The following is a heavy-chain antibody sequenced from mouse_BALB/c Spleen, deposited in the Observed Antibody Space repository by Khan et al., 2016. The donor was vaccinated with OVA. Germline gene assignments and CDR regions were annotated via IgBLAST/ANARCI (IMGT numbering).Heavy chain of an antibody. J-gene: IGHJ2*01. CDR2: INTNTGEP. Sequence: QIQLVQSGPELKKPGETVKISCKASGYTFTNYGMNWVKQAPGKGLKWMGWINTNTGEPTYAEEFKGRFAFSLETSASTAYLQINNLKNEDTAHYFCGKEITSLFDYWGQGTTLTVSS. CDR1: GYTFTNYG. V-gene: IGHV9-3*02. CDR3: GKEITSLFDY. D-gene: IGHD1-1*01.